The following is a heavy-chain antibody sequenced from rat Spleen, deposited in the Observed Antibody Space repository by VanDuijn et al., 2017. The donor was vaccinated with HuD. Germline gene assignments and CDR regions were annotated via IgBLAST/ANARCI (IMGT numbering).Heavy chain of an antibody. J-gene: IGHJ3*01. CDR3: AIHGGLRNWFDS. D-gene: IGHD1-11*01. CDR1: GFTFSNYD. V-gene: IGHV5S13*01. CDR2: ISTGADNT. Sequence: EVQLVESGGGLMQPGRSLKLSCAASGFTFSNYDMAWVRQAPTKGLEWIASISTGADNTYYRDSVKGRFTVSRDDANNTHYLQMDSLRSEDTATYDGAIHGGLRNWFDSWGQGTLVTVSS.